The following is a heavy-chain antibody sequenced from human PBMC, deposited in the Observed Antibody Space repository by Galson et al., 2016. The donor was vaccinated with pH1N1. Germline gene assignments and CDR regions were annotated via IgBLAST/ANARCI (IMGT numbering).Heavy chain of an antibody. Sequence: PALVKPTQTLTLTCTFSGFSLSTSGVGVGWIRQPPGKALEWLALIYWDDDKRYSPSLKSRLPITKDTSKNQVVLTMTNMDPVDTATYYCPRSDYGDYVGGLHYWGQGTLVTVSS. J-gene: IGHJ4*02. V-gene: IGHV2-5*02. CDR3: PRSDYGDYVGGLHY. CDR2: IYWDDDK. D-gene: IGHD4-17*01. CDR1: GFSLSTSGVG.